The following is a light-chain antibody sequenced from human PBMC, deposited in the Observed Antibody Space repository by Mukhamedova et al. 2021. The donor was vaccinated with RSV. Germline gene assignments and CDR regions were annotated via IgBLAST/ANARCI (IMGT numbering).Light chain of an antibody. CDR2: AAT. J-gene: IGKJ4*01. V-gene: IGKV1-12*01. CDR3: QQANTFPLT. Sequence: WYQRRVHGKAPKLLIYAATDLQNGVPSRFSGSESGTDFTLTISGLQPEDFATYYCQQANTFPLTFAGGTKVEIK.